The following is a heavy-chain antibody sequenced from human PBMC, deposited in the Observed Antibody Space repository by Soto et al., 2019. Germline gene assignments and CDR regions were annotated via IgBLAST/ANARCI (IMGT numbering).Heavy chain of an antibody. Sequence: EVQLVESGGGLVQPGGSLRLSCAASGFTFSLYSMSWVRQAPGKGVEWVSYISRSSTGIHYADSVKGRFTISRDDATNSMHLQMNRLRDGATAVYYCARAVTWGLDVWGQGTTVSISS. D-gene: IGHD3-10*01. J-gene: IGHJ6*02. CDR3: ARAVTWGLDV. CDR2: ISRSSTGI. V-gene: IGHV3-48*02. CDR1: GFTFSLYS.